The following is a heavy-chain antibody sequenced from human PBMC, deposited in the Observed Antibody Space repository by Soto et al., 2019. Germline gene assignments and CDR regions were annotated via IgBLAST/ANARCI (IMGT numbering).Heavy chain of an antibody. CDR3: AKAGYRNSGAFDI. J-gene: IGHJ3*02. V-gene: IGHV3-23*01. Sequence: EVQLLESGGGLVQPGGSLRLSCAASGFTFSSYAMSWVRQAPGKGLEWVSAISGSGGSTYYADSVKGRFTIARDNFKDTVYLKMNSLRVEDTAVYYCAKAGYRNSGAFDIWGQGTMVTVSS. CDR1: GFTFSSYA. D-gene: IGHD5-18*01. CDR2: ISGSGGST.